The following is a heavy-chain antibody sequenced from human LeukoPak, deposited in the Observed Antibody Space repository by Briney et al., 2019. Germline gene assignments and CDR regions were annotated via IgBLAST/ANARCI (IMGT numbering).Heavy chain of an antibody. D-gene: IGHD6-13*01. Sequence: GGSLRLSCAASGFTFSSYGMHWVRQAPGKGLEWVADIWYDGSNKYYADSVKGRFTISRDNSKNTLYLQMNSLRAEDTAVYYCARQAAAGTEGYYYYGMDVWGKGTTVTVSS. CDR2: IWYDGSNK. CDR3: ARQAAAGTEGYYYYGMDV. J-gene: IGHJ6*04. V-gene: IGHV3-33*01. CDR1: GFTFSSYG.